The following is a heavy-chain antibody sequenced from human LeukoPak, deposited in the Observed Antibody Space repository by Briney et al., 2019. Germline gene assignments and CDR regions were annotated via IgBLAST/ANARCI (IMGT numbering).Heavy chain of an antibody. V-gene: IGHV1-69*04. Sequence: SVKVSCKASGGTFSSFAISWVRQAPGQGLEWMGRIIPICGIANYAQKFQGRVTLTAEQSTRTAYMELSSLRSEDTAVYYCARGGRYYYDSSGYYDYWGQGTLVTVSS. J-gene: IGHJ4*02. CDR1: GGTFSSFA. D-gene: IGHD3-22*01. CDR3: ARGGRYYYDSSGYYDY. CDR2: IIPICGIA.